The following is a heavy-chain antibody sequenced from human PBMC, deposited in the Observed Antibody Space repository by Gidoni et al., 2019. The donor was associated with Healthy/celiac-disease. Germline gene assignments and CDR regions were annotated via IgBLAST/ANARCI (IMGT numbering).Heavy chain of an antibody. CDR2: ISYDGSNK. Sequence: QVQLVESGGGVVQPGRSLRLSCAASGFTFSSYGMHWGRQAPGKGLEWVAVISYDGSNKYYADSVKGRFTLSRDNSKNTLYLQMNSLRAEDTAVYYCVGITGTNFDYWGQGTLVTVSS. D-gene: IGHD1-20*01. CDR1: GFTFSSYG. V-gene: IGHV3-30*03. CDR3: VGITGTNFDY. J-gene: IGHJ4*02.